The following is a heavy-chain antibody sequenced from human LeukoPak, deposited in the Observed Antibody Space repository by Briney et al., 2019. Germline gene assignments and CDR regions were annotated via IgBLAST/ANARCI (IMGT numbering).Heavy chain of an antibody. CDR1: GFTVSSNY. CDR2: IYSGGST. Sequence: PGGSLRLSCAASGFTVSSNYMSWVRQAPGKGLEWVSVIYSGGSTYYADSVKGRFTISRDNSKNTLYLQMNSLRAEDTAVYCCAGLRWGDWFDPWGQGTLVTVSS. J-gene: IGHJ5*02. D-gene: IGHD4-23*01. V-gene: IGHV3-66*02. CDR3: AGLRWGDWFDP.